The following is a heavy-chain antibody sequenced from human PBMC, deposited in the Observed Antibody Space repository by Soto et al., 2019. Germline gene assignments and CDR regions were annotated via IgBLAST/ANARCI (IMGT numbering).Heavy chain of an antibody. V-gene: IGHV4-59*01. CDR3: ARDQGDIVVVPAAGGFGTPHNWFDH. CDR2: IYYSGST. D-gene: IGHD2-2*01. Sequence: TLSLTCTVSGGSISSYYWSWIRQPPGKGLEWIGYIYYSGSTNYNPSLKSRVTISVDTSKNQFSLKLSSVTAADTAVYYCARDQGDIVVVPAAGGFGTPHNWFDHWGQGTLVTVSS. J-gene: IGHJ5*02. CDR1: GGSISSYY.